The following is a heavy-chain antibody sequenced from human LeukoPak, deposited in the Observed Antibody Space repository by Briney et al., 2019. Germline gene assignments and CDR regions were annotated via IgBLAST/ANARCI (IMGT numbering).Heavy chain of an antibody. Sequence: PSQTLSLTCTVSGGSISRGDYYWSWIRQPPGKGLEWIGYHYYSGSTYYNPSLKSRLTISVDTSKNQFSLKLSSVTAADTAVYYCARGGYCSSTSCYYYYYYMDVWGKGTTVTVSS. J-gene: IGHJ6*03. CDR3: ARGGYCSSTSCYYYYYYMDV. V-gene: IGHV4-30-4*08. CDR2: HYYSGST. D-gene: IGHD2-2*01. CDR1: GGSISRGDYY.